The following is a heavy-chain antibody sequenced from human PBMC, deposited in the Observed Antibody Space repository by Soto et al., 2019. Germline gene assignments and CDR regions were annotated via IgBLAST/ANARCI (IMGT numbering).Heavy chain of an antibody. D-gene: IGHD6-13*01. J-gene: IGHJ3*02. CDR3: ATDHAPAAGTFPRYGYAFDI. Sequence: ASVTGSSNVSGCTLTDLSVPWVRQAPGSRLERMGGLDPEDGETIYAQKFQGRVTMTEDTSTDTAYMELSSLRSEDTAVYYCATDHAPAAGTFPRYGYAFDIWGQGTMVTVSS. CDR2: LDPEDGET. CDR1: GCTLTDLS. V-gene: IGHV1-24*01.